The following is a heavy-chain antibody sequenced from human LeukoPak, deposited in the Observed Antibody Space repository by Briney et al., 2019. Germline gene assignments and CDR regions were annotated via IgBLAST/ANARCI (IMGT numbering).Heavy chain of an antibody. CDR3: AKGVRITMVRGAFDI. CDR1: GFTFDDYG. CDR2: ISWNSGSI. V-gene: IGHV3-9*01. D-gene: IGHD3-10*01. Sequence: PGGSLRLSCAASGFTFDDYGMSWVRQAPGKGLEWVSGISWNSGSIGYADSVKGRFTISRDNAKNSLYLQMNSLRAEDTALYYCAKGVRITMVRGAFDIWGQGTMVTVSS. J-gene: IGHJ3*02.